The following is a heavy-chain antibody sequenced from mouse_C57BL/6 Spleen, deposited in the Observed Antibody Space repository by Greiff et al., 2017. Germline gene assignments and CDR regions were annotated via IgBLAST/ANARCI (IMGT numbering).Heavy chain of an antibody. CDR3: ANLPDYFDY. CDR1: GYTFTSYW. V-gene: IGHV1-59*01. J-gene: IGHJ2*01. Sequence: QVQLQQSGAELVRPGTSVKLSCKASGYTFTSYWMHWVKQRPGQGLEWIGVIDPSDSYTNYNQKFKGKATLTVDTSSSTAYMQLSSLTSEDSAVYYCANLPDYFDYWGQGTTLTVSS. CDR2: IDPSDSYT.